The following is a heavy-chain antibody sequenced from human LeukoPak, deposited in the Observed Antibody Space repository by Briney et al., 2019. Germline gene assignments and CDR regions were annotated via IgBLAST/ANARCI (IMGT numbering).Heavy chain of an antibody. J-gene: IGHJ4*02. D-gene: IGHD3-10*01. CDR3: ARDIYGDEDFDY. CDR1: GFTFTAYE. CDR2: ITSSGDIK. Sequence: GGSLRLSCATSGFTFTAYEMNWVRQAPGKGLEWVSYITSSGDIKTYADPVKGRFTMSRDDAKNSVYLQMNSLRPEDTAVYYCARDIYGDEDFDYWGQGTLVSVSS. V-gene: IGHV3-48*03.